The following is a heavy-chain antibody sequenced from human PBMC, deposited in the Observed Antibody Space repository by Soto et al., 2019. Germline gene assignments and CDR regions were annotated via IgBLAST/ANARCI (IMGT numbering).Heavy chain of an antibody. CDR2: ISYDGSNK. D-gene: IGHD6-6*01. J-gene: IGHJ4*02. CDR3: ARATSVAARPGFIDY. CDR1: GFTFSSYA. V-gene: IGHV3-30-3*01. Sequence: GGSLRLSCAASGFTFSSYAMHWVRQAPGKGLEWVAVISYDGSNKYYADSVKGRFTISRDNSKNTLYLQMNSLRAEDTAVYYCARATSVAARPGFIDYWGQGTLVTVSS.